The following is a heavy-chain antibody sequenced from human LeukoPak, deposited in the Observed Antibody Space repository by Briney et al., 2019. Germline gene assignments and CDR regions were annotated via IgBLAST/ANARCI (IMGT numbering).Heavy chain of an antibody. CDR3: ASYDFWSGYRDWFDP. Sequence: GGSLRLSCAASGFTFSSYAMSWVRQAPGKGLELVSAISGSGGSTYYADSVKGRFTISTDNSKNTLYLQMNSLRAEDTAVYYCASYDFWSGYRDWFDPWGQGTLVTVSS. J-gene: IGHJ5*02. V-gene: IGHV3-23*01. CDR1: GFTFSSYA. CDR2: ISGSGGST. D-gene: IGHD3-3*01.